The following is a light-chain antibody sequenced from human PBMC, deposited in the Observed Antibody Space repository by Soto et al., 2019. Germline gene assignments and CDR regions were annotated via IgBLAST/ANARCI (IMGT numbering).Light chain of an antibody. CDR3: AAWDGSLKGYV. CDR2: RNN. CDR1: GSNIGSNT. Sequence: QSVLTQPPSASGTPGQRVTISCSGSGSNIGSNTVNWYQHLPGTAPKLLIYRNNQRLSGVPDRFSGSKSGTSASLAISGLQSEDEADYYCAAWDGSLKGYVFATGTKVTVL. V-gene: IGLV1-44*01. J-gene: IGLJ1*01.